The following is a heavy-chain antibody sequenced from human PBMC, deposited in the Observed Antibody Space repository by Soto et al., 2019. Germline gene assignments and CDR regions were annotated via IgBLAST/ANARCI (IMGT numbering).Heavy chain of an antibody. V-gene: IGHV4-31*03. CDR2: IYYSGST. CDR3: ARPNYYDRYTFDY. D-gene: IGHD3-22*01. J-gene: IGHJ4*02. CDR1: GGSISSGGYY. Sequence: PSETLSLTCTVSGGSISSGGYYWSWIRQHPGKGLEWIGYIYYSGSTYYNPSLKSRVTISVDTSKNQFSLKLSSVTAADTAVYYCARPNYYDRYTFDYWGQGTLVTVSS.